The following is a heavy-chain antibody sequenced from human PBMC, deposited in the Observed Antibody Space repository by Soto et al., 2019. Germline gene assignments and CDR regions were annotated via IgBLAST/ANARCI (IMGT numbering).Heavy chain of an antibody. CDR1: GGSISSSSYY. J-gene: IGHJ6*02. CDR2: IYYSGST. V-gene: IGHV4-39*01. CDR3: ASPYGSGSYYDLYYYYGMDV. Sequence: QLQLQESGPGLVKPSETLSLTCTVSGGSISSSSYYWGWIRQPPGKGLEWIGSIYYSGSTYYNPSLKSRVPISVDTSTNQSSLKLSSVTAADTAVYYCASPYGSGSYYDLYYYYGMDVWGQGTTVTVSS. D-gene: IGHD3-10*01.